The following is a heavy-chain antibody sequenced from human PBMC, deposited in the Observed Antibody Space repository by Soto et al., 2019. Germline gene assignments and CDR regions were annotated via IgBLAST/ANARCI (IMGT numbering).Heavy chain of an antibody. CDR3: ARRLGNWYFDL. J-gene: IGHJ2*01. CDR1: GGSFSGYF. CDR2: INQSGST. Sequence: QVQLQQWGAGLLKPSETLSLTCAVSGGSFSGYFWSWIRQPPGKGLEWIGEINQSGSTNDNPSLMSRVARSVDTSKTQFSLKLSSVTAADTAVYYCARRLGNWYFDLWGRGTLVTVSS. D-gene: IGHD7-27*01. V-gene: IGHV4-34*01.